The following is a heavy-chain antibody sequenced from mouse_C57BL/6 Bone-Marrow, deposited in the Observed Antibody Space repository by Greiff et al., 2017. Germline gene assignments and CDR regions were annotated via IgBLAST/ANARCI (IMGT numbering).Heavy chain of an antibody. CDR2: LDPENGDT. V-gene: IGHV14-4*01. D-gene: IGHD1-2*01. CDR1: GYTFTSYW. J-gene: IGHJ2*01. CDR3: TTSPTTAFDY. Sequence: VQLQQPGAELVKPGASVKMSCKASGYTFTSYWITWVKQRPEQGLEWIGWLDPENGDTEYASKFQGKATITADTSSNTAYLQLSSLTSEDTAVYYCTTSPTTAFDYWGQGTTLTVSS.